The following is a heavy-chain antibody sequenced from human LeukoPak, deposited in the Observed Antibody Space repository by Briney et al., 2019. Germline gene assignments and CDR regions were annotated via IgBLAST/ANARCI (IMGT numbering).Heavy chain of an antibody. Sequence: GGSLRLSCAASGFTFSSYAMGWVRQAPGKGLEWVSAISGSGGSTYYADSVKGRFTISRDNSKNTLYLQMNSLRAEDTAVYYCAKDRGGYCSSTSCYRSGDFDYWGQGTLVTVSS. CDR1: GFTFSSYA. J-gene: IGHJ4*02. CDR3: AKDRGGYCSSTSCYRSGDFDY. V-gene: IGHV3-23*01. CDR2: ISGSGGST. D-gene: IGHD2-2*01.